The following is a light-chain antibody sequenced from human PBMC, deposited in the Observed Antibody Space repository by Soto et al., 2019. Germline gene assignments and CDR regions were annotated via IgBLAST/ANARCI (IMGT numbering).Light chain of an antibody. CDR1: SNDVGAYNY. J-gene: IGLJ2*01. Sequence: QSVLTQPRSVSGSPGQSVIISCTGTSNDVGAYNYVSWYQQHPGKAPKLVIYEVSNRPSGVSNRFSGSKSGNTASLTISGLQAEDEADYYCSSYTSSSTVFGGGTKLTVL. CDR3: SSYTSSSTV. V-gene: IGLV2-14*01. CDR2: EVS.